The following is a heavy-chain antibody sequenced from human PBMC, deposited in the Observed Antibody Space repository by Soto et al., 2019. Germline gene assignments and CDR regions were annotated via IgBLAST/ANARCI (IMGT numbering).Heavy chain of an antibody. D-gene: IGHD2-21*02. V-gene: IGHV3-11*05. Sequence: PGGSLRLSCATSGFTFSDYYMIWIRQAPGQGLEWVSYISSSSSFTNYADSVKGRFTISRDNAKNSLYLQMSSLRVEDTAVYFCVRAHQRPAGADANYWGQGALVTVSS. CDR1: GFTFSDYY. CDR2: ISSSSSFT. J-gene: IGHJ4*02. CDR3: VRAHQRPAGADANY.